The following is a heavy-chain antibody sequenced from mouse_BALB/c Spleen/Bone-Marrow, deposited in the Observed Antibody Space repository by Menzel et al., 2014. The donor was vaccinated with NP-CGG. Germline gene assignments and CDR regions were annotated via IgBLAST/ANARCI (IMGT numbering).Heavy chain of an antibody. D-gene: IGHD2-1*01. CDR1: GISITTGNYG. V-gene: IGHV3-5*02. Sequence: EVQGVESGPGLVKPSQTVSLTCTVTGISITTGNYGWSWIRQFPGNKLEWIGYIYYSGTITYNPSLTSRTTITRDTSKNQFFLEMNSLTAEDTATYYCARYYGNYFDYWGQGTTLTVPS. CDR2: IYYSGTI. CDR3: ARYYGNYFDY. J-gene: IGHJ2*01.